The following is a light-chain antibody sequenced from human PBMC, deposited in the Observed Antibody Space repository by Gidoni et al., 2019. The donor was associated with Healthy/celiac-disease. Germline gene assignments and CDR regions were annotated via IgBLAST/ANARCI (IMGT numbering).Light chain of an antibody. V-gene: IGKV3-20*01. CDR1: QSVSSRY. CDR2: GAS. CDR3: QQYGSSPPP. Sequence: EIVLTQSPGTLSLSPGERATLSCRASQSVSSRYLAWYQQKPGQAPRLLIYGASSGSGTDFTLTISRLEPEDFAVYYCQQYGSSPPPFGGGTKVEIK. J-gene: IGKJ4*01.